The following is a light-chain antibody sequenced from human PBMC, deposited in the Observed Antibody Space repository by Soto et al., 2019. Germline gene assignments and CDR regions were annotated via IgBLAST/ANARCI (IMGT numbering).Light chain of an antibody. CDR2: DAS. J-gene: IGKJ4*01. Sequence: DIPMTQSPSTLSASVRDRVTIPCRASQSISSWLAWYQQKPGKAPKLLIYDASSLESGVPSRFSGSGSGTEFTLTISSLQPDDFATYYCQQYNSYSLTFGGGTKVDI. V-gene: IGKV1-5*01. CDR3: QQYNSYSLT. CDR1: QSISSW.